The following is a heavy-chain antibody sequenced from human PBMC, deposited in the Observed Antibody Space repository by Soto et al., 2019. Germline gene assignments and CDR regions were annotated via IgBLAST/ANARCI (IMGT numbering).Heavy chain of an antibody. CDR3: ARDRSRFLEWLQYNWFDP. J-gene: IGHJ5*02. CDR1: GDSFSSNSAA. D-gene: IGHD3-3*01. CDR2: TYYRSKWHN. V-gene: IGHV6-1*01. Sequence: SQTLSLTCAISGDSFSSNSAAWNWIRQSPSRGLEWLGRTYYRSKWHNDYAVSVKSRITINPDTSKNQFSLQLNSVTPEDTAVYYCARDRSRFLEWLQYNWFDPWGQGTLVTVSS.